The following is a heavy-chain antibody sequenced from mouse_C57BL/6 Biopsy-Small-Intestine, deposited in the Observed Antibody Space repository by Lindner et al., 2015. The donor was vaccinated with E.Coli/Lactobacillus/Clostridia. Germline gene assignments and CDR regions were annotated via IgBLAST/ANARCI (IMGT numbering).Heavy chain of an antibody. V-gene: IGHV1-64*01. J-gene: IGHJ4*01. CDR2: SNPNGRGT. D-gene: IGHD1-1*01. CDR1: GYTFTDYY. Sequence: SVKVSCKASGYTFTDYYMHWVRQAPGQGLEWLGVSNPNGRGTNYAQKFRGRVTMTRDTSTNTVYLEVSSLRSDDTAVYFCIRERVGGFFDYWGQGTLVTVSS. CDR3: IRERVGGFFDY.